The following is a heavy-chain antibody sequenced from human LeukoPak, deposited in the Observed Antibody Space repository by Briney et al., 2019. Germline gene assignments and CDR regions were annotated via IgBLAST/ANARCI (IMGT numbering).Heavy chain of an antibody. V-gene: IGHV3-74*01. CDR1: GFTFSSYW. CDR3: ARVDDGANSWVNY. CDR2: IKSDGSGT. J-gene: IGHJ4*02. Sequence: PGGSLRLSCAASGFTFSSYWMHWVRQAPGEGLVWISRIKSDGSGTSYADSVKGRFTISRDNAKNTLYLQMNSLRAEDTAVYYCARVDDGANSWVNYWGQGTLVTVSS. D-gene: IGHD4-23*01.